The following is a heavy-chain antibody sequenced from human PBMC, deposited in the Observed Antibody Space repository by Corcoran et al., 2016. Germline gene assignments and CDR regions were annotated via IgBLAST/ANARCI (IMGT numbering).Heavy chain of an antibody. J-gene: IGHJ3*02. CDR1: GFTFSSYS. CDR3: ARIGFGMSTSCYNRYAFDI. Sequence: EVKLVESGGGLVKPGGSLRLSCAASGFTFSSYSMNWVRQAPGKGLEWVSSISSSSSYIYYADSGKGRFTISRDNAKNSLYLQMNSLRAEETAVYDCARIGFGMSTSCYNRYAFDIWGQETMVTASS. D-gene: IGHD2-2*02. CDR2: ISSSSSYI. V-gene: IGHV3-21*01.